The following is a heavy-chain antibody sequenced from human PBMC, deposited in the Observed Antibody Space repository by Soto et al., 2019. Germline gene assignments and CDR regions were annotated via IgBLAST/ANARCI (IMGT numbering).Heavy chain of an antibody. J-gene: IGHJ3*02. CDR2: ISTGNSRI. D-gene: IGHD3-16*01. CDR3: AREGGESRIRPWGDAFDI. Sequence: QVQLVQSGAEVKKPGASVTVSCKASGYSFASYVMHWVRQAPGQRPEWMGWISTGNSRIEYSQHFQARVTFTGDTSASTAYMELSSLRSEDTAVYYCAREGGESRIRPWGDAFDIWGQGTMVIVSS. V-gene: IGHV1-3*04. CDR1: GYSFASYV.